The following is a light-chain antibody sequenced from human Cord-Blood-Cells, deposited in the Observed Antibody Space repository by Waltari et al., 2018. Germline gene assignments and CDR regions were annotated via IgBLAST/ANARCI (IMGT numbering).Light chain of an antibody. CDR3: QSYDSSLSVVV. V-gene: IGLV1-40*01. Sequence: QSVLTQPPSVSGAPGQRVTISCTGSSFNIGAGYDVHWYQLPPGTAPKLLIYGNNKRPSGVPDRFSGSKSGTSASLAITGLQAEDEADYYCQSYDSSLSVVVFGGGTKLTVL. J-gene: IGLJ2*01. CDR1: SFNIGAGYD. CDR2: GNN.